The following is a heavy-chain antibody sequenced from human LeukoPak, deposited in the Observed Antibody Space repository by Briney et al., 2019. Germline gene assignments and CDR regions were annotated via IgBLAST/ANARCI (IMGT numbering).Heavy chain of an antibody. Sequence: GGSLRLSCAASGFTFSNFAMNWVRQTPGKGLEWVSAISGSGGSTYYADSVKGRFTISRDNSKNTLYLQMNSLRAEDTAVYYCAKGLVVAATGSSWPFDYWGQGTLVTVSS. D-gene: IGHD2-15*01. CDR1: GFTFSNFA. CDR3: AKGLVVAATGSSWPFDY. CDR2: ISGSGGST. J-gene: IGHJ4*02. V-gene: IGHV3-23*01.